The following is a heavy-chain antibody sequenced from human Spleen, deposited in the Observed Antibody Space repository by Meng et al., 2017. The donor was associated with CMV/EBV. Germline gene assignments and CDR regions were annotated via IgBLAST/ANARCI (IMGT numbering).Heavy chain of an antibody. CDR2: ISAYNGDT. CDR3: ARDRATRAYYFDY. V-gene: IGHV1-18*01. CDR1: GGTFSSYA. J-gene: IGHJ4*02. D-gene: IGHD1-1*01. Sequence: ASVKVSCKASGGTFSSYAISWVRQAPGQGLEWMGWISAYNGDTNYAQKFQGRVTMTTDTSTSTASMELRSLRSDDTAIYFCARDRATRAYYFDYWGQGTLVTVSS.